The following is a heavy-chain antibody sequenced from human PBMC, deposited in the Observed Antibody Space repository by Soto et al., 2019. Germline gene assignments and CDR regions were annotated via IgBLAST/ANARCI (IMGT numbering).Heavy chain of an antibody. V-gene: IGHV3-15*01. J-gene: IGHJ5*02. CDR1: GFTFSNAW. CDR3: TTTFVDYFCSRAPSWFDP. Sequence: PGGSLRLSCAASGFTFSNAWMRWVRQAPRKGLEWVGRIKSKTDGGTTDYAAPVKGRFTISRDDSKNTLYLQMNSLKPEDTAVYYWTTTFVDYFCSRAPSWFDPWGQGTLVTVSS. D-gene: IGHD3-16*01. CDR2: IKSKTDGGTT.